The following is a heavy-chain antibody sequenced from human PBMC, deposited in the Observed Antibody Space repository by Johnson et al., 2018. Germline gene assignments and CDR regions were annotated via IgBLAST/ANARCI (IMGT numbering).Heavy chain of an antibody. V-gene: IGHV3-66*02. D-gene: IGHD6-6*01. CDR2: SGSGGST. Sequence: VQLVESGGGLVQPGGSLRLSCAASGFTVSSNYMSWVRQAPGKGLEWVSAISGSGGSTYYADSVKGRFTISRDNSKNTLYLQMNSLGAEDTAVYYCARDHGGYSSSSIAMDGWGKGTTVTGSS. J-gene: IGHJ6*03. CDR1: GFTVSSNY. CDR3: ARDHGGYSSSSIAMDG.